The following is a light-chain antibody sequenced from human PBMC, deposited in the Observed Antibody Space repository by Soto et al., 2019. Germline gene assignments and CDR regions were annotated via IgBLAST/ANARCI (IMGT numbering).Light chain of an antibody. Sequence: DIQMTQSPSTLSASVGDRVTITCRASETIYRWLAWYQQKPGKAPKLLMYDASSLESGVPLRFSGSASGTEFTLTIDSLQPADSGTYYCQQYNDYPITLGQGTRLEMK. J-gene: IGKJ5*01. V-gene: IGKV1-5*01. CDR3: QQYNDYPIT. CDR1: ETIYRW. CDR2: DAS.